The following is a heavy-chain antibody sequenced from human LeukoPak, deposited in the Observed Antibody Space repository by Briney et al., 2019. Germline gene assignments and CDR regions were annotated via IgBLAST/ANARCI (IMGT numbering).Heavy chain of an antibody. CDR2: IYHSGST. V-gene: IGHV4-38-2*02. Sequence: SETLSLTCTVSGFSITSGYYWGWIRQPPGKGLEWIGSIYHSGSTYYNPSLKSRVTISVDTSKNQFSLKLSSVTAADTAVYYCASARLAEGYYFDYWGQGTLVTVSS. J-gene: IGHJ4*02. CDR1: GFSITSGYY. D-gene: IGHD3-9*01. CDR3: ASARLAEGYYFDY.